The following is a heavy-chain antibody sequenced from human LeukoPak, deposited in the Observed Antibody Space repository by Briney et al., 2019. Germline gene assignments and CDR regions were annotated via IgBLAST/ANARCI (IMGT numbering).Heavy chain of an antibody. CDR1: GFTFNNYA. CDR3: ARARYFDWLGPFDY. J-gene: IGHJ4*02. D-gene: IGHD3-9*01. V-gene: IGHV3-48*03. CDR2: ISDSGTTI. Sequence: QSGGSLRLSCVASGFTFNNYAMSWVRQAPGKGLEWVSYISDSGTTIYYGDSVKGRFTISRDNAKRSLYLQMNSLRAEDTAVYYCARARYFDWLGPFDYWGQGTLVTVSS.